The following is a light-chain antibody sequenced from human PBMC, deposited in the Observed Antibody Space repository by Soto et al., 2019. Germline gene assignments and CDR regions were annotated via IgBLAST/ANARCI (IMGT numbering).Light chain of an antibody. CDR1: QSVSSSY. CDR3: QQYGGSRIT. CDR2: GAS. J-gene: IGKJ4*01. Sequence: EIVLTQSPGTLSLSPGERATLSCRASQSVSSSYLAWYQQKPGQSPRLLIYGASSRATGIPDRFSGSGSGTDFTLTINRLEPEDFALYYCQQYGGSRITFGGGTKVEI. V-gene: IGKV3-20*01.